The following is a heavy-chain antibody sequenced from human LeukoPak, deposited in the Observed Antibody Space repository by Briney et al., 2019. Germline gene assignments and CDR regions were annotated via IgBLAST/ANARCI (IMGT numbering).Heavy chain of an antibody. J-gene: IGHJ4*02. CDR1: GFTFSDYY. CDR3: ARDHAPGEIGYYLVY. Sequence: PGGSLRLSCAASGFTFSDYYMSWVRQAPGKGLEWVSVIYSGGSTYYADSVKGRFTISRDNSKNTLYLQMNSLRAEDTAVYYCARDHAPGEIGYYLVYWGQGTLVTVSS. CDR2: IYSGGST. V-gene: IGHV3-53*01. D-gene: IGHD3-10*01.